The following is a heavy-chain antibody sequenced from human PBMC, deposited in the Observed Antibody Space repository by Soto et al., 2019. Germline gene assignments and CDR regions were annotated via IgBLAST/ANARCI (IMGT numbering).Heavy chain of an antibody. J-gene: IGHJ2*01. CDR3: AGDALWGTAMVLWYFDL. D-gene: IGHD5-18*01. V-gene: IGHV3-30-3*01. Sequence: QVQLVESGGGVVQPGRSLRLSCAASGFTFSSYAMHWVRQAPGKGLEWVAVISYDGSNKYYADSVKGRFTISRDNSKNTLYLQMNSVRAVDSAVYYCAGDALWGTAMVLWYFDLWGRGTLVTVSS. CDR2: ISYDGSNK. CDR1: GFTFSSYA.